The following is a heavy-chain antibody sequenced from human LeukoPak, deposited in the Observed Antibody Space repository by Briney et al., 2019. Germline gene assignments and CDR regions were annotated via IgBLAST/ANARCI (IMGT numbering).Heavy chain of an antibody. J-gene: IGHJ4*02. CDR1: GYTFTGYY. V-gene: IGHV1-2*05. D-gene: IGHD6-13*01. CDR2: INPNSGGT. Sequence: ASVKVSCKASGYTFTGYYMHWVRQAPGQGLEWMGRINPNSGGTNYAQKFQGRVTMTRDTSISTAYMELSRLRSDDTVVYYCARGNSSSSHYFDYWGQGTLVPVSS. CDR3: ARGNSSSSHYFDY.